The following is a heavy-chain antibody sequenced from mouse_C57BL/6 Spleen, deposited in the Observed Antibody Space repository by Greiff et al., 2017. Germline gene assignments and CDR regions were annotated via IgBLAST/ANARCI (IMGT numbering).Heavy chain of an antibody. CDR1: GYAFSSSW. J-gene: IGHJ4*01. D-gene: IGHD1-1*01. V-gene: IGHV1-82*01. CDR3: TGIITSVVAEGYAMDY. Sequence: VQLQQSGPELVKPGASVKISCKASGYAFSSSWMNWVKQRPGKGLEWIGRIYPGDGDTNYNGKFKGKATLTADKSSSPAYLPLSSWTSEDCAVYYCTGIITSVVAEGYAMDYWGQGTSVTVSS. CDR2: IYPGDGDT.